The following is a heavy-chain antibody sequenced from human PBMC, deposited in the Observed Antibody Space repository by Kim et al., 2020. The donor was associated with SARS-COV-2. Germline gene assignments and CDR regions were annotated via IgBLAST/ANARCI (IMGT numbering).Heavy chain of an antibody. D-gene: IGHD2-15*01. CDR3: ARDCSGGSCYSADYYYYGMDV. J-gene: IGHJ6*02. V-gene: IGHV3-66*01. CDR1: GFTVSSNY. Sequence: GGSLRLSCAASGFTVSSNYMSWVRQAPGKGLEWVSVIYSGGSTYYADSVKGRFTISRDNSKNTLYLQMNSLRAEDTAVYYCARDCSGGSCYSADYYYYGMDVWGQGTTVTVSS. CDR2: IYSGGST.